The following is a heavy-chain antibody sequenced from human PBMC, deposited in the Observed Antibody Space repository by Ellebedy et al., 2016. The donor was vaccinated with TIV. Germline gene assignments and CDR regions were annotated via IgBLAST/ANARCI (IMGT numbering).Heavy chain of an antibody. CDR2: ISHDGSDK. Sequence: GESLKISXAASGFTFSSSGMHWVRQAPGKGLEWVAVISHDGSDKYYADSVKGRFTISRDNSKNTLYLQMNSLRPEDTAVYYCAKGEHRVSDFWGQGTLVTVSS. CDR3: AKGEHRVSDF. CDR1: GFTFSSSG. D-gene: IGHD1-14*01. V-gene: IGHV3-30*18. J-gene: IGHJ4*02.